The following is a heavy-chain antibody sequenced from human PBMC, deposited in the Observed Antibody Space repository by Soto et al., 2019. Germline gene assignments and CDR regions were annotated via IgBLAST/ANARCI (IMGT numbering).Heavy chain of an antibody. J-gene: IGHJ4*02. CDR3: AKVPLRGVVITNFAF. V-gene: IGHV3-23*01. Sequence: GGSLRLSCAASGFTFNNYAMSWARQAPGKGLEWVSSISASGSSTHYADSVKGRFTVSRDNSKNTLFLQLNSLRAEDTAVYYCAKVPLRGVVITNFAFWGQGTLVTVSS. CDR1: GFTFNNYA. D-gene: IGHD3-10*01. CDR2: ISASGSST.